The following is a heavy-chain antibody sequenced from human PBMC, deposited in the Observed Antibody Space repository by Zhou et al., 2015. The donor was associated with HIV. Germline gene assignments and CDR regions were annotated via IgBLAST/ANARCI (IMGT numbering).Heavy chain of an antibody. V-gene: IGHV3-33*08. D-gene: IGHD3-3*01. J-gene: IGHJ4*02. CDR3: ARGGEVDYDFWTGYLDY. Sequence: QVQLVESGGGLVKPGGSLRLSCAASGFTFSDYYMSWIRQAPGKGLEWVGFFDYDGTIDYYGDSVKGRFTISRDNSKNTLYLQMNSLRAEDTAVYYCARGGEVDYDFWTGYLDYWGQGTLVTVSS. CDR2: FDYDGTID. CDR1: GFTFSDYY.